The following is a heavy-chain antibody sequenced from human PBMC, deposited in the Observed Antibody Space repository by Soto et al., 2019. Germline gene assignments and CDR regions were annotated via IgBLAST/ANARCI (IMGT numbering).Heavy chain of an antibody. CDR2: NYYSGST. V-gene: IGHV4-31*03. D-gene: IGHD5-18*01. CDR1: GGSISSGGYY. CDR3: ARAGAAMVTHFDY. J-gene: IGHJ4*02. Sequence: SETLSLTCTVSGGSISSGGYYWSWIRQHPGKGLEWIGYNYYSGSTYYNPSLKSRVTISVDTSENQFSLKLSSVTAADTAVYYCARAGAAMVTHFDYWGQGTLVTVS.